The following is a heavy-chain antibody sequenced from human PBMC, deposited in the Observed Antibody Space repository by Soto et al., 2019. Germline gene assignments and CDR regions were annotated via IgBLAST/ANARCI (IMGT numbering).Heavy chain of an antibody. V-gene: IGHV1-2*04. J-gene: IGHJ3*02. Sequence: ASVKVACKASGYTFTGYYMHWVRQAPGQGLEWMGWINPNSGGTNYAQKFQGWVTMTRDTSISTAYMELSRLRSDDTAVYYCARGVDYGDYPDAFDIWGQGTMVTVS. CDR1: GYTFTGYY. CDR2: INPNSGGT. D-gene: IGHD4-17*01. CDR3: ARGVDYGDYPDAFDI.